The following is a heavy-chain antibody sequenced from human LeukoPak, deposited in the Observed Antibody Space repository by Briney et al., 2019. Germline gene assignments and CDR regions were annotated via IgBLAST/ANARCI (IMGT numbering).Heavy chain of an antibody. Sequence: PGGSLRLSCAASGFTFSSYSMNWVRQAPGKGLEWVSGLKRNGGSTGYAESVKGRFTISRDNTKNSLYLQMNSLRAEDTALYYCASGLGYSDYAFDFWGQGTQVTVSS. J-gene: IGHJ4*02. V-gene: IGHV3-20*04. CDR3: ASGLGYSDYAFDF. CDR1: GFTFSSYS. CDR2: LKRNGGST. D-gene: IGHD5-12*01.